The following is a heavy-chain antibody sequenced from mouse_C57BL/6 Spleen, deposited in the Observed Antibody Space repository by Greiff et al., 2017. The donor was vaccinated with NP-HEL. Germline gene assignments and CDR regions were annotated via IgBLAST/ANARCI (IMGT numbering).Heavy chain of an antibody. J-gene: IGHJ2*01. Sequence: VQLKESGPELVKPGASVKMSCKASGYTFTDYNMHWVKQSHGKSLEWIGYINPNNGGTSYNQKFKGKATLTVNKSSSTAYMELRSLTSEDSAVYYCATVGSSYGDYWGQGTTLTVSS. CDR1: GYTFTDYN. D-gene: IGHD1-1*01. V-gene: IGHV1-22*01. CDR3: ATVGSSYGDY. CDR2: INPNNGGT.